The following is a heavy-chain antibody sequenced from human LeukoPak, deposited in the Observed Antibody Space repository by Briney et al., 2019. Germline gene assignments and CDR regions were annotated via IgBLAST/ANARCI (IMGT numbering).Heavy chain of an antibody. CDR3: ARGVLEHFDY. CDR1: GGSMSSYY. D-gene: IGHD1-1*01. CDR2: IYYSGST. V-gene: IGHV4-59*01. J-gene: IGHJ4*02. Sequence: TSETLSLTCTVSGGSMSSYYWSWIREPPGKGLEWIGYIYYSGSTNYNPSLKSRVTISVDTSKNQFSLKLSSVTAADTAVYYCARGVLEHFDYWGQGTLVTVSS.